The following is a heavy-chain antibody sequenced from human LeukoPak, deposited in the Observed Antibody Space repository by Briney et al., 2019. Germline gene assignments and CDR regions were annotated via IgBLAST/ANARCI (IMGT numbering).Heavy chain of an antibody. J-gene: IGHJ3*02. D-gene: IGHD3-10*01. CDR3: ARNYGSGSHDAFDI. CDR2: IYSGGST. V-gene: IGHV3-66*01. CDR1: GFTFSSYA. Sequence: PGGSLRLSCAASGFTFSSYAMSWVRQAPGKGLEWVSVIYSGGSTYYADSVKGRFTISRDNSKNTLYLQMNSLRAEDTAVYYCARNYGSGSHDAFDIWGQGTMVTVSS.